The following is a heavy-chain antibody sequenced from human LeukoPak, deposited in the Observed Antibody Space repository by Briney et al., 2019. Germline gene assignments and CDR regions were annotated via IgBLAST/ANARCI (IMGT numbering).Heavy chain of an antibody. J-gene: IGHJ5*02. Sequence: SETLSLTCTVSGGSISSYYWSWIRQPPGKGLEWIGYIYYSESTNYNPSLKSRVTISVDTSKNQFSLKLSSVTAADTAVYYCARVVLRNWFDPWGQGTLVTVSS. CDR3: ARVVLRNWFDP. CDR2: IYYSEST. V-gene: IGHV4-59*01. CDR1: GGSISSYY. D-gene: IGHD2/OR15-2a*01.